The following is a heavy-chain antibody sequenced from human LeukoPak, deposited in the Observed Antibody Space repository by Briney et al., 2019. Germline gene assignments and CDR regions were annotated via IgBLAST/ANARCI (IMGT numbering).Heavy chain of an antibody. CDR1: GYTFTGYY. D-gene: IGHD1-26*01. V-gene: IGHV1-2*02. CDR3: ARASGSYWWFDS. CDR2: VNPNSGDT. Sequence: ASVKVSCKASGYTFTGYYLHWVRQAPGQGLEWMGCVNPNSGDTNYAQKFQGRVTMTRDTSISTVYMELSRLRSDDTAVYYCARASGSYWWFDSWGQGTLVTVSS. J-gene: IGHJ5*01.